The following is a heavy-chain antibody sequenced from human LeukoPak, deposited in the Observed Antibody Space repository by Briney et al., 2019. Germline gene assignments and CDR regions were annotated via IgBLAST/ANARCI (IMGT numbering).Heavy chain of an antibody. CDR1: EYTFTGYY. CDR2: INPNSGGT. D-gene: IGHD3-22*01. CDR3: ARDTNPPYYYDSSGYYY. V-gene: IGHV1-2*02. Sequence: ASVKVSCKASEYTFTGYYMHWVRQAPGQGLEWMGWINPNSGGTNYAQKFQGRVTMTRDTSISTAYMELSRLRSDDTAVYYCARDTNPPYYYDSSGYYYWGQGTLVTVSS. J-gene: IGHJ4*02.